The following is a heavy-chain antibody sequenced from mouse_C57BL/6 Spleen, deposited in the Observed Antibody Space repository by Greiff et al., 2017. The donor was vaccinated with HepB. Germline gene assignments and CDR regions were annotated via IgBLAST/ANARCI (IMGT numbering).Heavy chain of an antibody. CDR3: ARSSFYYGSSNWYFDV. CDR1: GYAFSSSW. J-gene: IGHJ1*03. D-gene: IGHD1-1*01. CDR2: IYPGDGDT. V-gene: IGHV1-82*01. Sequence: VQLQQSGPELVKPGASVKISCKASGYAFSSSWMNWVKQRPGKGLEWIGRIYPGDGDTNYNGKFKGKATLTADKSSSTAYMQLSSLTSEDSAVYFCARSSFYYGSSNWYFDVWGTGTTVTVSS.